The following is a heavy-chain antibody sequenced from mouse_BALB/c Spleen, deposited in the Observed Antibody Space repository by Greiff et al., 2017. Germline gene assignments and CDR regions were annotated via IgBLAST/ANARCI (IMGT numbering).Heavy chain of an antibody. CDR3: ARSGITAWMAY. D-gene: IGHD1-3*01. CDR2: ISRGSSNT. J-gene: IGHJ3*01. CDR1: GFTFTSFG. V-gene: IGHV5-17*02. Sequence: DVQLVESGGGLVQPGGSRKLSCAASGFTFTSFGMHWVRQAPEQGLEWFAYISRGSSNTYYTDTLKGRVTITTDNPKNTLFLQMTSLKSEDTAMYYCARSGITAWMAYWGQGTLVTVSA.